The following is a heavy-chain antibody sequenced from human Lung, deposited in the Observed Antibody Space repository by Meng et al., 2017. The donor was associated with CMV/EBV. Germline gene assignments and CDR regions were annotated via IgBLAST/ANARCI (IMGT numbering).Heavy chain of an antibody. D-gene: IGHD3-22*01. CDR3: ARDGYRITMIVVVISGWGMDV. CDR1: GFTFSSYA. V-gene: IGHV3-30*04. Sequence: SCAASGFTFSSYAMHWVRQAPGKGLEWVAVISYDGSNKYYADSVKGRFTISRDNSTTTLYLQMNSLRAEDTGVYYCARDGYRITMIVVVISGWGMDVXGQGXTVTVSS. CDR2: ISYDGSNK. J-gene: IGHJ6*02.